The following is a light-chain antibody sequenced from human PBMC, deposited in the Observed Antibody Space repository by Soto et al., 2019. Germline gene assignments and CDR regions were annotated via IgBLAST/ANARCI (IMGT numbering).Light chain of an antibody. CDR2: EVS. V-gene: IGLV2-8*01. CDR3: QSYDSSLSGSV. CDR1: SSDVGAYKY. Sequence: QSALTQPPSASGSPGQSVTISCTGTSSDVGAYKYVSWYQQYPGKAPKLMIYEVSKRPSGVPDCFSGSKSGNTASLTVSGLQAEDEADYYCQSYDSSLSGSVFGGGTKLTVL. J-gene: IGLJ2*01.